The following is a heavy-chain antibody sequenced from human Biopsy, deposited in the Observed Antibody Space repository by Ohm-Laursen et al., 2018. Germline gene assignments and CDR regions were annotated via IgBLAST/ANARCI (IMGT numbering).Heavy chain of an antibody. J-gene: IGHJ6*02. V-gene: IGHV1-2*02. Sequence: SVKGSCNASEYSVTDYFIHWVRHAPGQGFEWMGWFNPKSGAANHAQNFQGRVSMTRDTSIHTVYLELNSLRSDDTAVYYCARDMTVTARPYYYSGVDVWGPGTRVTVSS. CDR3: ARDMTVTARPYYYSGVDV. CDR1: EYSVTDYF. CDR2: FNPKSGAA. D-gene: IGHD4-17*01.